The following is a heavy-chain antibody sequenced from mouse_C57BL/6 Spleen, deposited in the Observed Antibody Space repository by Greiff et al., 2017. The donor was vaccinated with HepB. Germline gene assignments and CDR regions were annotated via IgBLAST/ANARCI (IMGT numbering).Heavy chain of an antibody. CDR1: GYAFSSSW. CDR3: ARSEYAYFDV. D-gene: IGHD2-10*02. V-gene: IGHV1-82*01. J-gene: IGHJ1*03. Sequence: QVQLQQPGPELVKPGASVKISCKASGYAFSSSWMNWVKQRPGKGLEWIGRIYPGDGDTNYNGKFKGKATLTADKSSSTAYMQLSSLTSEDSAVYFCARSEYAYFDVWGTGTTVTVSS. CDR2: IYPGDGDT.